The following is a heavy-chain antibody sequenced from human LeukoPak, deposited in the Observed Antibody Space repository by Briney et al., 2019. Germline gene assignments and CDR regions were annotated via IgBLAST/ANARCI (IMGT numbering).Heavy chain of an antibody. V-gene: IGHV3-73*01. CDR1: GFTFSGSA. CDR2: IRSKANSYAT. Sequence: GGSLRLSCAASGFTFSGSAMHWVRQASGKGLEWVGRIRSKANSYATAYAASVKGRFTISRDDSKNTAYLQMNSLRAEDTAVYYCAKPERCTNGVCSYDAFDIWGQGTMVTVSS. J-gene: IGHJ3*02. CDR3: AKPERCTNGVCSYDAFDI. D-gene: IGHD2-8*01.